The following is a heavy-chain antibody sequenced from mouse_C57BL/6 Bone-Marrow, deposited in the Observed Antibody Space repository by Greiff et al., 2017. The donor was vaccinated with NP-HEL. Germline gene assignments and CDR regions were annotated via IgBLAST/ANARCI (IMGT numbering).Heavy chain of an antibody. D-gene: IGHD2-4*01. V-gene: IGHV1-80*01. J-gene: IGHJ4*01. Sequence: VQLVESGAELVKPGASVKISCKASGYAFSSYWMNWVKQRPGKGLEWIGQIYPGDGDTNYNGKFKGKATLTADKSSSTAYMQLSSLTSEDSAVYFCASDMIYYDYDGDMDYWGQGTSVTVSS. CDR2: IYPGDGDT. CDR3: ASDMIYYDYDGDMDY. CDR1: GYAFSSYW.